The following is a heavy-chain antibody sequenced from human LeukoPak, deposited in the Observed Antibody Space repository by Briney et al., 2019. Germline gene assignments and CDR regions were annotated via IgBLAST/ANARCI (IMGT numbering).Heavy chain of an antibody. CDR3: ARAIAAAGVDAFDI. CDR1: GFTFSDYY. V-gene: IGHV3-11*06. Sequence: GGSLRLSCAASGFTFSDYYMSWIRQAPGKGLEWVSYISSSSSYTNYADSVKGRFTISRDNAKNSLYLQMNSLRAEDTAVYYCARAIAAAGVDAFDIWGQGIMVTVSS. CDR2: ISSSSSYT. D-gene: IGHD6-13*01. J-gene: IGHJ3*02.